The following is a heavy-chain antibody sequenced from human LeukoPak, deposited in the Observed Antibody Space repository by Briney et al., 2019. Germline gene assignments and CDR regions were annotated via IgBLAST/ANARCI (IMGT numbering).Heavy chain of an antibody. CDR2: IGPHSTFT. Sequence: ASVKVSCKSSGFTFTDHYIHWVRQGPGQGLEWIGYIGPHSTFTSSPQEFQGRVTMTRDASMSTAYMELSRRTSDDTAVYYCVREGEGPLSKDFDYWGQGTLVTVSS. J-gene: IGHJ4*02. CDR1: GFTFTDHY. CDR3: VREGEGPLSKDFDY. D-gene: IGHD2/OR15-2a*01. V-gene: IGHV1-2*02.